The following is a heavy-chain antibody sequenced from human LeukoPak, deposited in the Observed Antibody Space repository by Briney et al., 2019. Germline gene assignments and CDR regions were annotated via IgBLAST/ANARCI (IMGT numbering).Heavy chain of an antibody. J-gene: IGHJ4*02. V-gene: IGHV3-30*02. CDR2: IRYDGSNK. D-gene: IGHD6-6*01. CDR3: PKSDRSSSAFDY. Sequence: GRSLRLSCAASGFTFSSYGMHWVRQAPGKGLEWVAFIRYDGSNKYYADSVKGRFTISRDNSKNTLYLQMNSLRAEDTAVYYCPKSDRSSSAFDYWGQGTLVTVSS. CDR1: GFTFSSYG.